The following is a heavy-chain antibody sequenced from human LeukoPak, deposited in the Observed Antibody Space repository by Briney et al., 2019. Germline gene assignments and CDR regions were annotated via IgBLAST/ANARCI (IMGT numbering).Heavy chain of an antibody. Sequence: PGGSLRLSCAASGYTFSRYAMTWVRQAPGKGLEWVSTIGAGGSTPYADSVKGRFTISRDNSKITLYLQMNSLRSEDTAVYYCAKSAYDGSARYFDYWGQGTLVTVSS. CDR3: AKSAYDGSARYFDY. D-gene: IGHD3-22*01. V-gene: IGHV3-23*01. CDR1: GYTFSRYA. CDR2: IGAGGST. J-gene: IGHJ4*02.